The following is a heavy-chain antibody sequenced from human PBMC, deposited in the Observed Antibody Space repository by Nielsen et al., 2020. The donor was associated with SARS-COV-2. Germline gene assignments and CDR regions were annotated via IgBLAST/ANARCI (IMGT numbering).Heavy chain of an antibody. CDR3: ASGGSTYCDY. CDR1: GFPFSSYE. D-gene: IGHD3-16*01. CDR2: IGGNGRNI. Sequence: GESLKISCAAPGFPFSSYEMNWVRQAPGKALEWLSYIGGNGRNIFYADSVKGRFTISRDNAKNTLYLQMNSLRAEDTAVYYCASGGSTYCDYWGQGTLVTVSS. V-gene: IGHV3-48*03. J-gene: IGHJ4*02.